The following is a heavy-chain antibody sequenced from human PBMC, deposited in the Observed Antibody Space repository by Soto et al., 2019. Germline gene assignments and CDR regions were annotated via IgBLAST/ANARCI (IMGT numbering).Heavy chain of an antibody. J-gene: IGHJ3*02. CDR3: ARVKGQAGLGYCSGGSCYHYDAFDI. Sequence: SETLSLTCAVYGGSFSGYYWSWIRQPPGKGLEWIGEINHSGSTNYNPSLKSRVTISVDTSKNQFSLKLSSVTAADTAVYYCARVKGQAGLGYCSGGSCYHYDAFDIWGQGTMVTVSS. CDR2: INHSGST. CDR1: GGSFSGYY. D-gene: IGHD2-15*01. V-gene: IGHV4-34*01.